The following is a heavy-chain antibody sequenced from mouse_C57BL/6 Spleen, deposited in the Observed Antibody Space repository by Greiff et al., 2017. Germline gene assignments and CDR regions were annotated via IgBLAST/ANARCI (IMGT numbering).Heavy chain of an antibody. J-gene: IGHJ3*01. CDR1: GYTFTSYW. Sequence: VQLQQSGAELVMPGASVKLSCKASGYTFTSYWMHWVKQRPGQGLEWIGEIDPSDSYTNYNQKFKGKSTLTVDKSSSTAYMQLSSLTSEDSAVYYCARPFYGSSYVRAWFAYWGQGTLVTVSA. CDR3: ARPFYGSSYVRAWFAY. V-gene: IGHV1-69*01. D-gene: IGHD1-1*01. CDR2: IDPSDSYT.